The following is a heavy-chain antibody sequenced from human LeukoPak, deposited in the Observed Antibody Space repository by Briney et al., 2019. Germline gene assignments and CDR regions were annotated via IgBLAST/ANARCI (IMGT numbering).Heavy chain of an antibody. CDR1: GYTFTSYG. CDR2: ISAYNGNT. D-gene: IGHD4-23*01. J-gene: IGHJ6*02. V-gene: IGHV1-18*01. Sequence: ASVKVSCKASGYTFTSYGISWVRQAPGQGLEWMGWISAYNGNTNYAQKLQGRVTMTTDTSTSTAYMELRSLRSDDTAVYYCARDYGGNYYYGMDVWGQGTTVTVSS. CDR3: ARDYGGNYYYGMDV.